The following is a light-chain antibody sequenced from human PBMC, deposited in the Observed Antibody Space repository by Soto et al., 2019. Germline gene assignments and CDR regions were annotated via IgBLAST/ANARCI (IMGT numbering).Light chain of an antibody. CDR1: QSISNW. Sequence: DIRMTKSPSTLSASGGDRVTITCRASQSISNWLAWYQRKPGKAPKLLIYDAYSLQSGVPSRFSGSESGTEFTLTINSLQPDDFATYYCQQYNSYPWTFGQGTKVDIK. CDR2: DAY. V-gene: IGKV1-5*01. CDR3: QQYNSYPWT. J-gene: IGKJ1*01.